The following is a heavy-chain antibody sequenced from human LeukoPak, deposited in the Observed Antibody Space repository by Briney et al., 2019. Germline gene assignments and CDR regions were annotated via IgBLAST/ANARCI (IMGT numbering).Heavy chain of an antibody. J-gene: IGHJ4*02. V-gene: IGHV3-7*04. D-gene: IGHD3-10*01. CDR3: ARAMVRGVIPV. CDR1: GFTFSNAW. Sequence: GGSLRLSCAASGFTFSNAWMSWVRQAPGKGLEWGANIKHDGSETYYVDSVKNRFTISRDNAKNSLYLQMNSLRADDTAMYYCARAMVRGVIPVWGQGTLVIVSS. CDR2: IKHDGSET.